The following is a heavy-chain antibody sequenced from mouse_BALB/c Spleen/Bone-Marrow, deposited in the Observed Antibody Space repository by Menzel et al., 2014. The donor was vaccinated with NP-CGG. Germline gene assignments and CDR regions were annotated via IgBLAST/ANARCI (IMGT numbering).Heavy chain of an antibody. CDR1: GYTFSGYW. Sequence: VQLQQSGAELMKPGASVKISCKATGYTFSGYWIEWVKQRPGHGLEWIGEILPGSGGTNYNEKSKGKATFTADTSSNTATMQHSSLTSEDSAVYYCARDYYDYDDGFVYWGQGTLVSVSA. V-gene: IGHV1-9*01. J-gene: IGHJ3*01. CDR3: ARDYYDYDDGFVY. D-gene: IGHD2-4*01. CDR2: ILPGSGGT.